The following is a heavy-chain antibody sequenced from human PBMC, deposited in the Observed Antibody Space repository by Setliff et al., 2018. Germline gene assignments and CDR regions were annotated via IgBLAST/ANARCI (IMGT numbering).Heavy chain of an antibody. CDR2: ISPGDSDT. Sequence: GESLKISCEGPGYTFTKYWIGWVRQMPGKGLEWMGIISPGDSDTRYSPSFQGQVTISADKSISTAYLQWSSLKASDTAMYYCARTYRLAAPSHFDYWGQGTLVTVSS. CDR1: GYTFTKYW. J-gene: IGHJ4*02. D-gene: IGHD6-13*01. CDR3: ARTYRLAAPSHFDY. V-gene: IGHV5-51*01.